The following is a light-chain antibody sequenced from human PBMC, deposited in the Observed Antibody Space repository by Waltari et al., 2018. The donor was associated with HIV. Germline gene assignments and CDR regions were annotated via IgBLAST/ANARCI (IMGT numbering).Light chain of an antibody. J-gene: IGKJ4*01. CDR1: QSVGSN. V-gene: IGKV3-15*01. CDR3: QQYNNWPPLT. CDR2: GAS. Sequence: EVVMTQSPATLSVSPGEGATLSCRASQSVGSNLAWYQQKPGQAPRLLIYGASSRATGITARFSGSGSGREFTLTISSLQSEDFAIYFCQQYNNWPPLTFGGGTKVEIK.